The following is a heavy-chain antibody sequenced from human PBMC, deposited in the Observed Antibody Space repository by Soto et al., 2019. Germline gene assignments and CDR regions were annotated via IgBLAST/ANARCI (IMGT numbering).Heavy chain of an antibody. CDR1: GGSVMTADYF. J-gene: IGHJ4*02. CDR3: ARWKRSDYYYYFDS. V-gene: IGHV4-30-4*01. Sequence: QVQLQESGPGLVKPSQTLSLTCSVSGGSVMTADYFWRWIRQPPGKGLEWIGNTYYSVRPDSYNPSLKSRVTISVDTFKNQFSLRLTSVTAADTALYYWARWKRSDYYYYFDSWGQGTLVTVSA. D-gene: IGHD3-22*01. CDR2: TYYSVRPD.